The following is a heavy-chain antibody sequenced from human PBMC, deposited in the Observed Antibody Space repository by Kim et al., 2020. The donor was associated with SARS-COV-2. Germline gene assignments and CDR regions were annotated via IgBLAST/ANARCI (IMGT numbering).Heavy chain of an antibody. CDR2: ISSYNGNK. V-gene: IGHV1-18*04. Sequence: ASVKVSCKASGYTFSRYGVSWVRQAPGQGLEWMGWISSYNGNKNYTQKLQGRVTMPTDTSTSTAYMALRNLRSDDTAVYFCARDGAIAGSNSDYWGGGTLVSVSS. D-gene: IGHD1-26*01. CDR1: GYTFSRYG. CDR3: ARDGAIAGSNSDY. J-gene: IGHJ4*02.